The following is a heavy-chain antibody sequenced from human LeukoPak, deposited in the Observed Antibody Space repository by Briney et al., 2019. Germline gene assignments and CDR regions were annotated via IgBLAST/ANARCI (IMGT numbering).Heavy chain of an antibody. CDR2: IDHSGST. CDR3: ASAEWELTPFDY. J-gene: IGHJ4*02. V-gene: IGHV4-38-2*02. D-gene: IGHD1-26*01. Sequence: SETLSLTCTVSGYSISSGYYWGWIRQPPGKGLECIGSIDHSGSTSYNPSLKSRVTISVDTSKNQFPLKLSSVTAADTAVYYCASAEWELTPFDYWGQGTLVTVSS. CDR1: GYSISSGYY.